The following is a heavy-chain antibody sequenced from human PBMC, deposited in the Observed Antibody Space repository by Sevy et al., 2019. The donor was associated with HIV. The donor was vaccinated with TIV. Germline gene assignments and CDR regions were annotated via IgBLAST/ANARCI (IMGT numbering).Heavy chain of an antibody. CDR1: GVSITRSY. D-gene: IGHD6-6*01. CDR3: ARGGAGRQFDYYYYMDV. CDR2: VYYTGKT. J-gene: IGHJ6*03. V-gene: IGHV4-59*01. Sequence: SETLSLTCNVSGVSITRSYWNWIRQTPGKGLEWIAFVYYTGKTNYNPSLKSRFTVSLNRSKSQFSLKLSSVTAADTAVYYCARGGAGRQFDYYYYMDVWGKGTTVTVSS.